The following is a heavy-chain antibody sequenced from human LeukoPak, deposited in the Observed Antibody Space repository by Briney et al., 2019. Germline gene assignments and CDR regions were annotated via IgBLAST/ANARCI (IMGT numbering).Heavy chain of an antibody. J-gene: IGHJ4*02. CDR3: ARGTVVTPVEFDY. CDR2: INHSGST. CDR1: GGSFSGYY. V-gene: IGHV4-34*01. D-gene: IGHD4-23*01. Sequence: SETLSLTCAVYGGSFSGYYWSWIRQPPGKGLEWIGEINHSGSTNYNPSLKSRVTISVDTSKNQFSLKLSSETAADTAVYYCARGTVVTPVEFDYWGQGTLVTVSS.